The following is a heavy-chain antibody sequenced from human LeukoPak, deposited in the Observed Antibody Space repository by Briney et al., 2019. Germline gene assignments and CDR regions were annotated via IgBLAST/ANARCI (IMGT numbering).Heavy chain of an antibody. V-gene: IGHV1-69*05. CDR2: IIPIFGTA. CDR3: ARGDYYASSGYLPRGEYFDY. CDR1: GGTFSSYA. D-gene: IGHD3-22*01. J-gene: IGHJ4*02. Sequence: SVKVSCKASGGTFSSYAISWVRQAPGQGLEWMGGIIPIFGTANYAQKFQGRVTITTDESTSTAYMELSSLRSEDTVVYYCARGDYYASSGYLPRGEYFDYWGQGTLVTVSS.